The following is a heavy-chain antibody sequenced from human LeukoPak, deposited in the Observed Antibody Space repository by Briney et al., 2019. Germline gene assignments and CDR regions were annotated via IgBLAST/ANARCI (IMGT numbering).Heavy chain of an antibody. J-gene: IGHJ5*02. V-gene: IGHV3-48*01. CDR3: ARGGREMRPAIENCSDP. Sequence: GGSLRLSCAASGFTFSSYSMNWVRQAPGKGLEWVSYISSSSSTIYYADSVKGRFTISRDNAKNSLYLQMNSLRAEDTAVYYCARGGREMRPAIENCSDPWGQGTLVTVSS. CDR2: ISSSSSTI. CDR1: GFTFSSYS. D-gene: IGHD5-24*01.